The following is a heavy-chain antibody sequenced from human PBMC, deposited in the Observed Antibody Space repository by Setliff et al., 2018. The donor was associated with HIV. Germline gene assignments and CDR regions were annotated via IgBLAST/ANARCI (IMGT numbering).Heavy chain of an antibody. V-gene: IGHV4-39*01. Sequence: PSETLSLTCTVSGGSISTSSYYWGWIRQPPGKGLEWNGSIYSSGNTYYSPSLKNRVSMSVDRSRNQFSLKPSSVTAADTAVYYCARLFQWMSYSFDIWGQGTMDTVSS. J-gene: IGHJ3*02. CDR3: ARLFQWMSYSFDI. D-gene: IGHD5-12*01. CDR2: IYSSGNT. CDR1: GGSISTSSYY.